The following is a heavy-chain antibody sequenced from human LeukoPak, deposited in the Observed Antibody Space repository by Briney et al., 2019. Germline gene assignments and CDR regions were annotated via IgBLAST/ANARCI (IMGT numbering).Heavy chain of an antibody. J-gene: IGHJ4*02. D-gene: IGHD1-26*01. V-gene: IGHV3-23*01. CDR2: ISGSGGDT. CDR3: AKRQNSGSYFDY. CDR1: GFTFSSYA. Sequence: GGSLRLSCAASGFTFSSYALSWVRQSPGKGLEWVSSISGSGGDTYYADSMKGRFTISRDNSKNTLYLQMNSLRAEDTAVYYCAKRQNSGSYFDYWGQGTLVTVSS.